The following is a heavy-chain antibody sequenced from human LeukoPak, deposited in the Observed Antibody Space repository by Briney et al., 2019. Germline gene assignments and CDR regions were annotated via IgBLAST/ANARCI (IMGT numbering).Heavy chain of an antibody. CDR3: ARGTYYYDSSGYYYAGYFDY. Sequence: PGGSLRLSCAASGFTFSSYAMHWVRQAPGKGLEWVAVISYDGSNKYYADSVKGRFTISRDNAKNSLYLQMNSLRAEDTAVYYCARGTYYYDSSGYYYAGYFDYWGQGTLVTVSS. J-gene: IGHJ4*02. CDR2: ISYDGSNK. D-gene: IGHD3-22*01. CDR1: GFTFSSYA. V-gene: IGHV3-30*04.